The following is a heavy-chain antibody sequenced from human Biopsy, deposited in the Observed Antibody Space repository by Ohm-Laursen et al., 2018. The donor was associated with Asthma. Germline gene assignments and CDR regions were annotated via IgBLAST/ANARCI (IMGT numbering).Heavy chain of an antibody. Sequence: GSLRLSCAASGFAFSNYPMSWARQAPGKGLAWVGTIRPGQPDIDHEPPVRGRFFISRDDSKNTLYLDMTSLRAEDTAVYYCVKDTLIDSKNYYTFEVWGQGTMVTVSS. J-gene: IGHJ3*01. CDR3: VKDTLIDSKNYYTFEV. D-gene: IGHD3-22*01. V-gene: IGHV3-23*01. CDR1: GFAFSNYP. CDR2: IRPGQPDI.